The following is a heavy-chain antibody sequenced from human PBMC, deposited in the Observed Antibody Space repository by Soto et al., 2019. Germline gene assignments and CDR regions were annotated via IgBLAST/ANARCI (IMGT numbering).Heavy chain of an antibody. V-gene: IGHV4-31*03. D-gene: IGHD6-13*01. CDR1: GGSISSGGYY. Sequence: QVQLQESGPGLVKPSQTLSLTCTVSGGSISSGGYYWSWIRQHPGKGLEWIGYIYYSGSTYYNPSLKTRVTISVDTSKNQFSLKLSSVTAADTAVYYCAREEIAPPGGAAWYLDLWGRGNLVTVSS. CDR2: IYYSGST. CDR3: AREEIAPPGGAAWYLDL. J-gene: IGHJ2*01.